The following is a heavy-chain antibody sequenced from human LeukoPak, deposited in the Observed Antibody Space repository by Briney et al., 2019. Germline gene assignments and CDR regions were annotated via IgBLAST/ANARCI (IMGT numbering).Heavy chain of an antibody. CDR1: GFTFSRYS. J-gene: IGHJ6*04. V-gene: IGHV3-21*01. Sequence: GGSLRLSCAASGFTFSRYSMNWVRQAPGKGLEWVSSISTSSIYIYYADSVKGRFIISRDNAKNSLYLQMNSLRAEDTAVYYCAELGITMIGGVWGKGTTVTISS. CDR2: ISTSSIYI. D-gene: IGHD3-10*02. CDR3: AELGITMIGGV.